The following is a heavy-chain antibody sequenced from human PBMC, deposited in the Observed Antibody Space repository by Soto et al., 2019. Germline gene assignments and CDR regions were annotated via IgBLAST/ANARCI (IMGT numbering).Heavy chain of an antibody. J-gene: IGHJ4*02. CDR1: GGTFSSYA. CDR3: ARAGEYYYDSSGYYTFDY. CDR2: IIPIFGTA. V-gene: IGHV1-69*06. D-gene: IGHD3-22*01. Sequence: SVKVSCKASGGTFSSYAISWVRQAPGQGLEWMGGIIPIFGTANYAQKFQGRVTITADKSTSTAYMELSSLRSEDTAVYYCARAGEYYYDSSGYYTFDYWGQGTLVTVSS.